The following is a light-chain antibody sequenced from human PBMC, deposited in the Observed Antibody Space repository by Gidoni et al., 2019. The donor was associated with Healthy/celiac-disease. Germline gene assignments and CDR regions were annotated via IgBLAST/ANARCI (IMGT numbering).Light chain of an antibody. CDR2: QDS. J-gene: IGLJ2*01. Sequence: YELTQPPSVSVSPGQTASITCSGDQLGDKYACWYQQKPGQSPVLVIYQDSKRPSGIPERFSGSNSGNTATLTISGTQAMDEADYYCQAWDSSTVVFGGGTKLTVL. CDR1: QLGDKY. CDR3: QAWDSSTVV. V-gene: IGLV3-1*01.